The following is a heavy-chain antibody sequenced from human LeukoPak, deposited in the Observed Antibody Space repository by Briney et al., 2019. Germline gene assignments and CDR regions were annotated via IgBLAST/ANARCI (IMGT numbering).Heavy chain of an antibody. CDR1: GGSISSGGYY. Sequence: SETLSLTCTVSGGSISSGGYYWSWIRQRPGKGLEWIGYIYYSGSTYYNPSLKSRVTISLDTSKNQFSLRLSSVTAADTAVYYCAKLVTSIVHYWGQGTLVTVSS. CDR2: IYYSGST. V-gene: IGHV4-31*03. J-gene: IGHJ4*02. CDR3: AKLVTSIVHY. D-gene: IGHD2-21*02.